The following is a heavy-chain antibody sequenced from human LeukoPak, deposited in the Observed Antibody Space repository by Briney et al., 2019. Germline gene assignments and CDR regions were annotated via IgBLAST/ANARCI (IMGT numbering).Heavy chain of an antibody. Sequence: SQILSLTCAISGDSVSSDITAWSWIRQSPSRGLEWLGRTYYRSKWYHDYSAAVKSRITVSPDTSKNQFSLQLSSMTPGDTAVYYCARALAGTEGWFTSWGQGSLVTVSS. J-gene: IGHJ5*02. CDR1: GDSVSSDITA. V-gene: IGHV6-1*01. CDR3: ARALAGTEGWFTS. CDR2: TYYRSKWYH. D-gene: IGHD1-1*01.